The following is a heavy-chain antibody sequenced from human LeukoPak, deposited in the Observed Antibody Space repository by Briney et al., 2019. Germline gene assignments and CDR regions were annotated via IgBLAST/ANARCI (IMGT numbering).Heavy chain of an antibody. J-gene: IGHJ1*01. D-gene: IGHD1-7*01. CDR1: GYIFDIYA. CDR3: ARDYTLTLGTTTYFQH. V-gene: IGHV7-4-1*02. CDR2: INTNTGNP. Sequence: ASVKVSCKACGYIFDIYAMICVRQDPGQGLELMGGINTNTGNPTYAQGFTGRFVFSLDTSVNTAYLQISSLKAEDTAVYYCARDYTLTLGTTTYFQHWGQGTLVTVSS.